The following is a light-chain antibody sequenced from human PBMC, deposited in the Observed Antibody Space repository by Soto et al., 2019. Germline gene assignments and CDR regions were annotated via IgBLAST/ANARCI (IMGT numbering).Light chain of an antibody. CDR3: QQYNNWPTT. Sequence: EIAVRQSPATLSVSPGESATLSCRASQSVSNNLGWYQQKPGQAPRLLIYGASTRATGIPARFSGSGSGTEFTLTISSLQSEDFAIYYCQQYNNWPTTFGQGTKVDIK. J-gene: IGKJ1*01. CDR1: QSVSNN. V-gene: IGKV3-15*01. CDR2: GAS.